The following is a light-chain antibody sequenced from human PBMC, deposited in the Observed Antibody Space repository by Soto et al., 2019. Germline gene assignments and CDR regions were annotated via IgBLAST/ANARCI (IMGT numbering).Light chain of an antibody. Sequence: QLVLTQSPSASASLGASVKLTCTLSSGHSTYTIAWHQQQPEKAPRYLMSLNSDGSHSKGDGIPDRFSGSSSGAERYLTISSLQSDDEADYYCQTWGTGTPYVFGTGTKVTVL. V-gene: IGLV4-69*01. CDR3: QTWGTGTPYV. CDR1: SGHSTYT. CDR2: LNSDGSH. J-gene: IGLJ1*01.